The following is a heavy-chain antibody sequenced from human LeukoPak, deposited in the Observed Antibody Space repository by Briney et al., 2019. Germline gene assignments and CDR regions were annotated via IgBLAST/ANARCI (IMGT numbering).Heavy chain of an antibody. V-gene: IGHV1-46*01. Sequence: ASVKVSCKASGCTFTSYYMHWVRQAPGHGLVWMGIILPSGGGTSYAQKFQGRVTMTRDTSTSTVYMELSSLTSEDTAVYYCARAYSGYSIDFWGQGTLVTVSS. CDR1: GCTFTSYY. CDR2: ILPSGGGT. CDR3: ARAYSGYSIDF. D-gene: IGHD3-22*01. J-gene: IGHJ4*02.